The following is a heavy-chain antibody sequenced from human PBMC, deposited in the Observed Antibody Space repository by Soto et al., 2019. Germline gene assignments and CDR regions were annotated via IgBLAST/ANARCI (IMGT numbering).Heavy chain of an antibody. J-gene: IGHJ4*02. CDR2: ISYDGSNK. Sequence: QVQLVESGGGVVQPGRSLRLSCAASGFTFSSYGMHWVRQAPGKGLEWVAVISYDGSNKYYADSVKGRFTISRDNSKNTLYLQMNSLRAEDTAVYYCAKIGIPDYYDSSGYAYWGQGTLVTVSS. V-gene: IGHV3-30*18. CDR3: AKIGIPDYYDSSGYAY. D-gene: IGHD3-22*01. CDR1: GFTFSSYG.